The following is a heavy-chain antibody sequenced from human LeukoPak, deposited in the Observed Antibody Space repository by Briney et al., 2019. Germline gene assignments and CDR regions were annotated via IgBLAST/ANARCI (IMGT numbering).Heavy chain of an antibody. D-gene: IGHD2/OR15-2a*01. Sequence: GGSLRLSCAASGFTFSSSWMTWVRQAPGKGLEWVANIKQAGAEKYYVDSVKGRFTISRDNAKNSLFLQMNSLRAEDTAVYFCARGQYFSTTYYFDYWGQGTLVTVSS. CDR2: IKQAGAEK. CDR1: GFTFSSSW. J-gene: IGHJ4*02. CDR3: ARGQYFSTTYYFDY. V-gene: IGHV3-7*03.